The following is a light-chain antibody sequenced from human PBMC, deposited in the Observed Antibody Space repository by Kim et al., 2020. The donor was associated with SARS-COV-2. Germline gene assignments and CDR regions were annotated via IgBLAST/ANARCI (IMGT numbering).Light chain of an antibody. J-gene: IGLJ3*02. CDR1: SSDVGSYNL. Sequence: GQSITISCTGTSSDVGSYNLVSWYQQHPGKAPKLMSYECSKRPSGVSNRFSGSESGNSASLTISELRTEDEADYYCCSYAGSSTLVFGGGTELTVL. V-gene: IGLV2-23*01. CDR3: CSYAGSSTLV. CDR2: ECS.